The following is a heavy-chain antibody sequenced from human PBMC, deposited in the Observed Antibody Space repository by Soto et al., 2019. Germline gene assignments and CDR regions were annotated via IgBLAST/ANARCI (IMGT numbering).Heavy chain of an antibody. CDR2: IGTAGDT. Sequence: EVQLVESGGGLVQPGGSLRLSCAASGFTFSSYDMHWVRQATGKGLEWVSAIGTAGDTYYPGSVKGRFTISRENAKNSVYLQMNSLRAGDTAVYYCARGGSIRQWLVDYFDYWGQGTLVTVSS. V-gene: IGHV3-13*01. CDR1: GFTFSSYD. J-gene: IGHJ4*02. D-gene: IGHD6-19*01. CDR3: ARGGSIRQWLVDYFDY.